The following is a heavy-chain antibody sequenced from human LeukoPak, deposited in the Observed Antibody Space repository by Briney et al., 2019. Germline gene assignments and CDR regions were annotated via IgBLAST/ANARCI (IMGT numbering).Heavy chain of an antibody. D-gene: IGHD3-10*01. Sequence: TSETLSLTCAVYGGSFSGYYWSWIRQPPGKGLEWIGEINHSGSTNYNPSLKSRVTISVDTSKNQFSLKLSSVTAADTAVYYCGRGRSYYYGSGSHFYWGQGTLVTVSS. CDR1: GGSFSGYY. J-gene: IGHJ4*02. CDR2: INHSGST. V-gene: IGHV4-34*01. CDR3: GRGRSYYYGSGSHFY.